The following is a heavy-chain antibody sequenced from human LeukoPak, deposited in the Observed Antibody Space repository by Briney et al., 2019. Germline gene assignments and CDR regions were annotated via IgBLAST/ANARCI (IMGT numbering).Heavy chain of an antibody. D-gene: IGHD3-3*01. CDR2: ISNSGGST. V-gene: IGHV3-23*01. J-gene: IGHJ4*02. CDR1: GFTFSSYA. CDR3: ARKDYDFWSGYALDY. Sequence: PGGSLRLSCAASGFTFSSYAMNWVRQAPGKGLEWVATISNSGGSTYYADSVKGRFTISRDNAKNSLYLQMNSLRAEDTAVYYCARKDYDFWSGYALDYWGQGTLVTVSS.